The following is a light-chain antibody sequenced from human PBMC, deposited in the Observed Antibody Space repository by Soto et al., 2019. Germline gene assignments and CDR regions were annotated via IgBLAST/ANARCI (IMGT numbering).Light chain of an antibody. CDR1: QIISSY. CDR3: QQSYSTPWT. Sequence: PSSLSPSVRDRVTITCRASQIISSYLNWYQQKPGKAPKLLIYAASSLQSGVPSRFSGSGSGTDFTLTISSLQPEDFATYYCQQSYSTPWTFGQGTKVDIK. J-gene: IGKJ1*01. V-gene: IGKV1-39*01. CDR2: AAS.